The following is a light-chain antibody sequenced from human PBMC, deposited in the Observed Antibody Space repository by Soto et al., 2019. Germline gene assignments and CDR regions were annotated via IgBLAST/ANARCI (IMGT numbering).Light chain of an antibody. CDR1: QGISSY. V-gene: IGKV1-9*01. Sequence: DIQLTQSPSFLSASVGDRVTITCWASQGISSYLAWYQQKPGKAPKVLIYSASTLQRGVPSRFSGSGSGTEFTLTISSLQPEDFATYYCQQFTSYPYTFGRGTKLEIK. CDR2: SAS. J-gene: IGKJ2*01. CDR3: QQFTSYPYT.